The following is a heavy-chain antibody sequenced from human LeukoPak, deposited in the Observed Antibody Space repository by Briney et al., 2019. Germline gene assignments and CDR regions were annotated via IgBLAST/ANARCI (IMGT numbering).Heavy chain of an antibody. J-gene: IGHJ4*02. CDR2: IYYSGST. CDR1: GGSISSYY. Sequence: SETLSLTCTVSGGSISSYYWSWIRQPPGKGLEWVGYIYYSGSTNYNPSLKSRVTISVDTSKNQFSLKLSSVTAADSAGYYCARLGTGGTGVDYWGQGTLVTVSS. CDR3: ARLGTGGTGVDY. V-gene: IGHV4-59*08. D-gene: IGHD1-26*01.